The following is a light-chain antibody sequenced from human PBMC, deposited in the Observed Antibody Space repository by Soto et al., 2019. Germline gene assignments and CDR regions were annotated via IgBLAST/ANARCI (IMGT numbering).Light chain of an antibody. Sequence: IQMTQSPSSVSASVGDRVTITCRAAQDIGTWVAWFQQKPRKTPQLLISSTSSLQSGVPSRFSGRGSGTALTLTISGLHPEDFATYYCQQSYSFLFTFGGGTKVDIK. V-gene: IGKV1-12*01. J-gene: IGKJ4*01. CDR2: STS. CDR1: QDIGTW. CDR3: QQSYSFLFT.